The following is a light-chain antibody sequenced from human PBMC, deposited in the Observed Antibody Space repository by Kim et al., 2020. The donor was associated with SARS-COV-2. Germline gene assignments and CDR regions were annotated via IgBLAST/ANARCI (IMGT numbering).Light chain of an antibody. Sequence: EIVLTQSPGTLSLSPGERATLSCRASQSVNSSYLAWYQVKPGQAPRLLIFGGSSWATGVPDRFSGSGSGTDFTLTIRSLGPEDFAVYYCQKYGTLPYTFGEGTKREI. CDR3: QKYGTLPYT. J-gene: IGKJ2*01. CDR1: QSVNSSY. CDR2: GGS. V-gene: IGKV3-20*01.